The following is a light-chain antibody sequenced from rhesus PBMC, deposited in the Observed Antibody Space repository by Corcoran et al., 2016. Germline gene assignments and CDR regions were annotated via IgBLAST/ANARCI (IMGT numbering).Light chain of an antibody. V-gene: IGKV1S12*01. CDR2: AAS. Sequence: DIQMTQSPSALSASVGDRVTISCRASQNIFSNLAWYQQKPGKAPKLLIYAASSLQTGIPSRFSGSGSGTDYTLTISSLQPEDVATYYCLQDYTTPYSFGQGTKVEIK. CDR1: QNIFSN. J-gene: IGKJ2*01. CDR3: LQDYTTPYS.